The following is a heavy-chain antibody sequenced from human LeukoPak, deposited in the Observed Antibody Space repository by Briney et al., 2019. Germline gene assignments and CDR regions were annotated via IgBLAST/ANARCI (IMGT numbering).Heavy chain of an antibody. CDR3: ARDPSYPGIAAAGHFFDY. Sequence: ASVKVSCKASGYTFTGYYMHWVRQAPGQGLEWMGWINPNSGGTNYAQKFQGRVTMTRDTSISTAYMELSRLTSDDTAVYYCARDPSYPGIAAAGHFFDYWGQGTLVTVSS. CDR1: GYTFTGYY. CDR2: INPNSGGT. V-gene: IGHV1-2*02. D-gene: IGHD6-13*01. J-gene: IGHJ4*02.